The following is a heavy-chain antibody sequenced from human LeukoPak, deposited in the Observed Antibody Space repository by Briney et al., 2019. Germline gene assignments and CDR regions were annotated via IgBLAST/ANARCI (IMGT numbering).Heavy chain of an antibody. Sequence: SGTLSLTCTVSGGSISSYYWSWIRQPPGKGLEWIGYIYYSGSTNYNPSLKSRVTISVDTSKNQFSLKLSSVTAADTAVYYCARHLTYYPIDAFDIWGQGTMVTVSS. D-gene: IGHD3-22*01. CDR1: GGSISSYY. J-gene: IGHJ3*02. CDR3: ARHLTYYPIDAFDI. V-gene: IGHV4-59*08. CDR2: IYYSGST.